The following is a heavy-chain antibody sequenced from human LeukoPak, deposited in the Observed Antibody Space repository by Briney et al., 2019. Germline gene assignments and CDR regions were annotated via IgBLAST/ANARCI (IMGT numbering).Heavy chain of an antibody. CDR3: ARDHYGDYPSYYYYGMDV. D-gene: IGHD4-17*01. CDR1: GYTFTSYG. V-gene: IGHV1-18*01. Sequence: ASVKVSCKASGYTFTSYGISWVRQAPGQGLEWMGWISAYTGNTNYAQKLQGRVTMTTDTSTSTAYMELRSLRSDDTAVYYCARDHYGDYPSYYYYGMDVWGQGTTVTVSS. CDR2: ISAYTGNT. J-gene: IGHJ6*02.